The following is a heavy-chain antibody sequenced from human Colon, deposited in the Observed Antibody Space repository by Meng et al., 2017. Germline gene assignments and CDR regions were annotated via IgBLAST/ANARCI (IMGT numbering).Heavy chain of an antibody. J-gene: IGHJ5*01. CDR2: MNPNNGNT. D-gene: IGHD2-2*01. V-gene: IGHV1-8*01. CDR1: GYTFTSSD. CDR3: ARTAMLDS. Sequence: QVHPVQSGAEVRKPGASVKVTCKASGYTFTSSDINWVRQATGRGLEWLGWMNPNNGNTGSAQKFQGRVSMTRDTSIGTAYMELSGLTSEDTAVYYCARTAMLDSWGQGTLVTVSS.